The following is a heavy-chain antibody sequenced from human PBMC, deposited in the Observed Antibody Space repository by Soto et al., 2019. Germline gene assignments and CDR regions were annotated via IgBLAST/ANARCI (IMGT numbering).Heavy chain of an antibody. V-gene: IGHV1-69*02. CDR1: GGTFSTYT. D-gene: IGHD6-13*01. CDR3: TLGSWSAETFDI. CDR2: VIPMVDVT. J-gene: IGHJ3*02. Sequence: QVQLLQSGAEMKKPGSSVKVSCKASGGTFSTYTIIWVRQAPGQGLEWMGRVIPMVDVTNTAQSFQGRVTITADKSTSTVYLELNTLRSDDTAMYFCTLGSWSAETFDIWGRGTMVTVSS.